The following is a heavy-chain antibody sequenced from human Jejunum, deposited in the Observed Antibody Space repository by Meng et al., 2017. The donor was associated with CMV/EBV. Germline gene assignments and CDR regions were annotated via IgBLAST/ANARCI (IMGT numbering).Heavy chain of an antibody. CDR3: STDLDY. V-gene: IGHV3-15*01. CDR1: GFTFSKSW. J-gene: IGHJ4*02. Sequence: EVQLVESGGVLVKPGGSLRLSCAASGFTFSKSWMSWVRQAPGKGLEWVGRIKSKTDGGAIDYAAPVKDRFTISRDDSTNTLYLQMNSLNTDDTGVYYCSTDLDYWGQGTLVTVDS. CDR2: IKSKTDGGAI.